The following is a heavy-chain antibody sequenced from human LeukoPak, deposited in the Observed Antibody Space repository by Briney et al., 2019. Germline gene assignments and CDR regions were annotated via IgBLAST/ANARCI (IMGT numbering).Heavy chain of an antibody. CDR3: ARNYDYSEYFDY. J-gene: IGHJ4*02. CDR1: RFTFSSYE. CDR2: IISSGSTI. D-gene: IGHD4-11*01. V-gene: IGHV3-48*03. Sequence: GGSLRHSCAASRFTFSSYEMNWVPHALGKRLERVSYIISSGSTIYYADPVKGRFTISRDNAKNSMYLQMNRLRDEDTAVYYCARNYDYSEYFDYWGQGTLDTVSS.